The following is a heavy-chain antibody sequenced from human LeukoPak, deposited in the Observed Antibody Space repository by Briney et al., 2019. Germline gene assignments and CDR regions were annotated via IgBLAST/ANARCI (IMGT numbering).Heavy chain of an antibody. CDR1: GGSISSSNW. CDR3: ARAAPGYCSGGSCYHFDY. V-gene: IGHV4-4*02. J-gene: IGHJ4*02. D-gene: IGHD2-15*01. CDR2: IYHSGST. Sequence: SGTLSLTCAVSGGSISSSNWWSWVRQPPGKGLEWIGEIYHSGSTNYNPSLKSRVTISVDKSKNQFSLKLSSVTAADTAVYYCARAAPGYCSGGSCYHFDYWGQGTLVTVSS.